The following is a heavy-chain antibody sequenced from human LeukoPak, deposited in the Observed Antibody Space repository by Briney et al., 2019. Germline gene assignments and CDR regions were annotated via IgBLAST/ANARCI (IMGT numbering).Heavy chain of an antibody. CDR3: ARGGAFYGDYPFDY. CDR2: IYHSGST. D-gene: IGHD4-17*01. CDR1: GYSISSGYY. J-gene: IGHJ4*02. V-gene: IGHV4-38-2*02. Sequence: PSETLSLTCTVSGYSISSGYYWGWIRQPPGKGLEWIGSIYHSGSTYYNPSLKSRVTISVDTSKNQFSLKLSSVTAADTAVSSCARGGAFYGDYPFDYWGQGTLVTVSS.